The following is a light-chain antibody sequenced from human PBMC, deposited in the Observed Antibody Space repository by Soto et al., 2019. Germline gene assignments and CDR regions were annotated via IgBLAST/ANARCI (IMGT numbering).Light chain of an antibody. CDR2: YVS. Sequence: QSVLTQPASVSGSPGQSITISCTGTSSDVGGYNYVSWYQQHPGKAPKLMIYYVSNRPSGVSNRFSGSKSGNTASLTISGLQAEDEADYYCSSYTSSSTDYVFGTGTKLTVL. J-gene: IGLJ1*01. CDR1: SSDVGGYNY. V-gene: IGLV2-14*01. CDR3: SSYTSSSTDYV.